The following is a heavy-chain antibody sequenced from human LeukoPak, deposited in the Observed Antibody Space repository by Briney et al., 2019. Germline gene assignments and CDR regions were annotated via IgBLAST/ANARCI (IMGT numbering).Heavy chain of an antibody. V-gene: IGHV1-46*01. Sequence: ASVKVSCKASGYIFTSYYIHWVRQAPGQGLEWMGIINPRGDYTTYAQKFQGRVTMTRNTSISTAYMELSSLRSEDTAVYYCARTPRSGWYLYYYYYMDVWGKGTTVTISS. CDR3: ARTPRSGWYLYYYYYMDV. D-gene: IGHD6-19*01. J-gene: IGHJ6*03. CDR1: GYIFTSYY. CDR2: INPRGDYT.